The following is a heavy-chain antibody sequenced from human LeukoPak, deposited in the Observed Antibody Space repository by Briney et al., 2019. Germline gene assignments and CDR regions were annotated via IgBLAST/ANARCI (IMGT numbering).Heavy chain of an antibody. Sequence: GGSLRLSCAASGFTVSSNYMSWVRQAPGKGLEWVSVIYSGGSTYYADSVKGRFTISRDNSKNTLYLQMNSLRAEDTAVYYCARDRRESPGYEDYWGQGTLVTVSS. CDR2: IYSGGST. J-gene: IGHJ4*02. D-gene: IGHD3-16*01. CDR3: ARDRRESPGYEDY. V-gene: IGHV3-66*01. CDR1: GFTVSSNY.